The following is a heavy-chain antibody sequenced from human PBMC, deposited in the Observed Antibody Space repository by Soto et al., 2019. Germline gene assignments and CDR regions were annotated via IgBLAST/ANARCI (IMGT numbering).Heavy chain of an antibody. D-gene: IGHD2-2*02. J-gene: IGHJ5*02. CDR3: VRGSSCTTTTCYNLAWFAP. Sequence: GESLKISCVTTGFTFSGFVMKWVRQGPGKGLAWVAVIWYDGSDKYYAASVKGRFTISRDDSKNTLYLEMNSLRAEDTAVYYCVRGSSCTTTTCYNLAWFAPWGQGTLVTVSS. V-gene: IGHV3-33*01. CDR1: GFTFSGFV. CDR2: IWYDGSDK.